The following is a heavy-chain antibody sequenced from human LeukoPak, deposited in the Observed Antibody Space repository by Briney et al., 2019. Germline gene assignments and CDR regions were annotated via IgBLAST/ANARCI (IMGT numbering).Heavy chain of an antibody. CDR1: GYSISSGHY. J-gene: IGHJ4*02. D-gene: IGHD3-3*01. V-gene: IGHV4-38-2*01. CDR2: IHHSGST. CDR3: TRVRTDFWSGPYY. Sequence: PSETLSLTCAVSGYSISSGHYWGWIRQPPGKGLEWIGSIHHSGSTYYNPSLKSRVTISVDTSKNQFSLKLSSVTASDTAVYYCTRVRTDFWSGPYYWGQGTLVTVSS.